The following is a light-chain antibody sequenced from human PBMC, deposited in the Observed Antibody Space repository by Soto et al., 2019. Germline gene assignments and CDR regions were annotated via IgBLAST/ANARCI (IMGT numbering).Light chain of an antibody. CDR3: HQYDSWT. J-gene: IGKJ1*01. CDR2: GAS. CDR1: QSFNSIY. V-gene: IGKV3-20*01. Sequence: TQSPATLSLSPVERATLSCRASQSFNSIYLAWYQQKPGQAPRLLIYGASSRATGIPDRFSGSGSGTDFTLTISRLEPEDFAVYYCHQYDSWTFGQGTKVDIK.